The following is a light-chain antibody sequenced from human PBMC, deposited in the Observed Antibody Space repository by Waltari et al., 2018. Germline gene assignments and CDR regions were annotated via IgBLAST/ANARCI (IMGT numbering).Light chain of an antibody. CDR2: GAS. J-gene: IGKJ1*01. Sequence: ELVLTQCPGTLSLSPGDRATLSCRASQGVRTYLPWYQQKPSQAPRLLIYGASARATGIPDRFRGSGSGTDFSLTSSRLEPEDAAVYYCQNHERLPATFGQGTKVEIK. CDR1: QGVRTY. V-gene: IGKV3-20*01. CDR3: QNHERLPAT.